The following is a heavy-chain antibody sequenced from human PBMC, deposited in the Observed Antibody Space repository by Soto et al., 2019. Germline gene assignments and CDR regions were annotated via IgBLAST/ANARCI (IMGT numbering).Heavy chain of an antibody. CDR3: ARAWDTAMGPGFDY. CDR1: GFTFSSYA. D-gene: IGHD5-18*01. Sequence: LRLSCAASGFTFSSYAMHWVRQAPGKGLEWVAVISYDGSNKYYADSVKGRFTISRDNSKNTLYLQMNSLRAEDTYVYYCARAWDTAMGPGFDYWGQGTLVTVSS. V-gene: IGHV3-30-3*01. CDR2: ISYDGSNK. J-gene: IGHJ4*02.